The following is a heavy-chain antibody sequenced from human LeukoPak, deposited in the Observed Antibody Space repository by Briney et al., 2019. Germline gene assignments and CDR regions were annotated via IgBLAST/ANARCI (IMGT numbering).Heavy chain of an antibody. V-gene: IGHV1-24*01. CDR1: GYTLTELS. CDR2: FDPEDGET. CDR3: ATDYPVTRSRSWLPHLDY. J-gene: IGHJ4*02. D-gene: IGHD6-13*01. Sequence: ASVKVSCKVSGYTLTELSMHWVRQAPGKGLEWMGGFDPEDGETIYAQKFQGRVTMTEDTSTDTAYMELSSLRSEDTAVYYCATDYPVTRSRSWLPHLDYWGQGTLVTVSS.